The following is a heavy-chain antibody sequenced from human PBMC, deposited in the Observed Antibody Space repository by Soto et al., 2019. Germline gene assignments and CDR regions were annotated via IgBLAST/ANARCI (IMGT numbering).Heavy chain of an antibody. D-gene: IGHD6-19*01. CDR1: GFTFSSYS. J-gene: IGHJ4*02. V-gene: IGHV3-21*01. CDR3: ARTPSGSGCSDY. CDR2: ISSSSSYI. Sequence: GSLRLSCAASGFTFSSYSMNWVRQAPGKGLEWVSSISSSSSYIYYADSVKGRFTISRDNAKNSLYLQMNSLRAEDTAVYYCARTPSGSGCSDYGGQGTLVTVSS.